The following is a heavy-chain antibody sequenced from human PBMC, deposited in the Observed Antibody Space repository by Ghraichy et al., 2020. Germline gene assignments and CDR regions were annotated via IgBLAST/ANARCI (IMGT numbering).Heavy chain of an antibody. CDR1: GFTFSSYA. D-gene: IGHD6-13*01. Sequence: GGSLRLSCAASGFTFSSYAMHWVRQAPGKGLEWVAVISYDGSNKYYADSVKGRFTISRDNSKNTLYLQMNSLRAEDTAVYYCARDGGYSSSWYGRYYYYYMDVWGKGTTVTVSS. V-gene: IGHV3-30*04. CDR3: ARDGGYSSSWYGRYYYYYMDV. J-gene: IGHJ6*03. CDR2: ISYDGSNK.